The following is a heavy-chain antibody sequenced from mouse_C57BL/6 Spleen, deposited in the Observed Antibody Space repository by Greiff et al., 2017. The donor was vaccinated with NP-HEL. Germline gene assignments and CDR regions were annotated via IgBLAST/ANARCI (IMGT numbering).Heavy chain of an antibody. D-gene: IGHD2-5*01. Sequence: EVQLVESGGGLVKPGGSLKLSCAASGFTFSSYAMSWVRQTPEKRLEWVATISDGGSYTYYPDNVKGRFTISRDNAKNNLYLQMSHLKSEDTAMYYCARERDYSNYLPVQLDYWGQGTSVTVSS. CDR2: ISDGGSYT. J-gene: IGHJ4*01. CDR3: ARERDYSNYLPVQLDY. CDR1: GFTFSSYA. V-gene: IGHV5-4*01.